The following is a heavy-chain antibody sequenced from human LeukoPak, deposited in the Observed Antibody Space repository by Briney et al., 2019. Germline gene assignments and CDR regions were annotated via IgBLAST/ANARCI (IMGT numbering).Heavy chain of an antibody. D-gene: IGHD2-15*01. J-gene: IGHJ5*02. CDR2: INPNSGGT. V-gene: IGHV1-2*02. CDR3: AGTVYCSGGSCYSLTALDP. Sequence: GASVKVSCKASGYTFTGYYMHWVRQAPGQGLEWMGWINPNSGGTNYAQKFQGRVTMTRDTSISTAYMELSRLGSDDTAVYYCAGTVYCSGGSCYSLTALDPWGQGTLVTVSS. CDR1: GYTFTGYY.